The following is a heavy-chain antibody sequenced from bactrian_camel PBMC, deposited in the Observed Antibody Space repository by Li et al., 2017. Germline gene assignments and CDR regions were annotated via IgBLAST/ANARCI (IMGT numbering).Heavy chain of an antibody. CDR3: APGLCMLDSAPSYARGAEGY. CDR1: GYKSYY. CDR2: IDSGGMV. V-gene: IGHV3S53*01. Sequence: HVQLVESGGGSVQAGGSLKLSCVVSGYKSYYMAWFRQAPGNEREAVAAIDSGGMVSYADSAKGRFTFSRDNIKNTLYLQIDNLQPEDTANYYCAPGLCMLDSAPSYARGAEGYWGLHTQVTVSS. D-gene: IGHD1*01. J-gene: IGHJ4*01.